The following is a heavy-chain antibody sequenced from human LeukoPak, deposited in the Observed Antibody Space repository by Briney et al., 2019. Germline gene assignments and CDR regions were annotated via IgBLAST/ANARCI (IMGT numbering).Heavy chain of an antibody. CDR3: ARGSRLRRGYYHMDV. D-gene: IGHD3-10*01. J-gene: IGHJ6*03. CDR2: INPNSGGT. V-gene: IGHV1-2*02. Sequence: ASVKVSCKASGYTFTGYYMHWVRQAPGQGLEWMGWINPNSGGTNYAQKFQGRVTMTRDTSISTAYMELSRLRSDDTAVYYCARGSRLRRGYYHMDVWGKGTTATVSS. CDR1: GYTFTGYY.